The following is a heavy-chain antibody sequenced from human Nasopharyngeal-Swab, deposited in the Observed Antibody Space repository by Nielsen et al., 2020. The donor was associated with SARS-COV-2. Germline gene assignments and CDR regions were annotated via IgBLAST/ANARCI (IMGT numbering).Heavy chain of an antibody. CDR1: GFTFSGYT. V-gene: IGHV3-21*01. D-gene: IGHD1-7*01. J-gene: IGHJ6*02. CDR3: ARDHPYNWNYGGYYYYGMDV. Sequence: GESLKISCVASGFTFSGYTMNWVRQAPGKGLEWISSISSTTPYIYYADSVKGRFTISRDNAKNSLYLQMNSLRAEDTAVYYCARDHPYNWNYGGYYYYGMDVWGQGTTVTVSS. CDR2: ISSTTPYI.